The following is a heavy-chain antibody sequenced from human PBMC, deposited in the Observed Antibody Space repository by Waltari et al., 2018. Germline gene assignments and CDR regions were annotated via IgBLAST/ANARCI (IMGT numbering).Heavy chain of an antibody. V-gene: IGHV1-8*01. D-gene: IGHD3-22*01. CDR2: MNPNSGNT. J-gene: IGHJ5*02. Sequence: QVQLVQSGAEVKKPGASVKVSCKASGYTFTSYDINWVRQATGQGLEWMGWMNPNSGNTGYAQKFQGRVTMTRNTSISTAYMELSSLRSEDTAVYYCARCYYDSSGYYYGRDWFDPWGQGTLVTVSS. CDR1: GYTFTSYD. CDR3: ARCYYDSSGYYYGRDWFDP.